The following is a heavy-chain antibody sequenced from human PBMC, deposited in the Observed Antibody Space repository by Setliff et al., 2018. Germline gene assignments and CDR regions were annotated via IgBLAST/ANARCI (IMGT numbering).Heavy chain of an antibody. Sequence: ASVKVSCKASGGTFSSYAISWVRQAPGQGLEWMGWISAYNGNTNYAQKLQGRVTMTTDTSTSTAYMELRSLRSDDTAVYYCARVAAAGPSILYMDVWGKGTTVTVSS. V-gene: IGHV1-18*01. CDR3: ARVAAAGPSILYMDV. D-gene: IGHD6-13*01. CDR2: ISAYNGNT. J-gene: IGHJ6*03. CDR1: GGTFSSYA.